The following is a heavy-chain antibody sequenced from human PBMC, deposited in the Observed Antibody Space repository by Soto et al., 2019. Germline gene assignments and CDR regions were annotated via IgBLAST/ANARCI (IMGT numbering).Heavy chain of an antibody. CDR3: VRSYYDFWSGYSNFDY. Sequence: KTSETLSLTCTVSGGSISSYYWSWIRQPAGKGLEWIGRIYTSGSTNYNPSLKSRVTMSVDTSKNQFSLKLSSVTAADTAVYYCVRSYYDFWSGYSNFDYWGQGTLVTVSS. J-gene: IGHJ4*02. V-gene: IGHV4-4*07. D-gene: IGHD3-3*01. CDR1: GGSISSYY. CDR2: IYTSGST.